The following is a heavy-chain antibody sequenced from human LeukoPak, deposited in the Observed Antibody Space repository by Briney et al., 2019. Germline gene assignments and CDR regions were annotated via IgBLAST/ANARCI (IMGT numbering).Heavy chain of an antibody. CDR3: ARDGTGSNGGWYIY. CDR1: GFTFSSHG. CDR2: IWYDGSNK. Sequence: GRSLRLSCAASGFTFSSHGMHWVRQAPGKGLEWVAVIWYDGSNKYYADSVKGRVTISRDNSKNTLYLQMNSLRAEDTAVYYCARDGTGSNGGWYIYWGQGALVTVSS. J-gene: IGHJ4*02. V-gene: IGHV3-33*01. D-gene: IGHD6-19*01.